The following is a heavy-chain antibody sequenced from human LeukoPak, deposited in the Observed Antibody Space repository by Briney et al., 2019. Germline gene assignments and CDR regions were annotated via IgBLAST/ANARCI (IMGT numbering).Heavy chain of an antibody. J-gene: IGHJ5*02. CDR3: ARDPQLYTFGGVIAPPRENWFDP. V-gene: IGHV1-18*01. CDR2: ISAYNGNT. Sequence: GASVKVSCKASGYTFTSYGISWVRQAPGQGLEWMGWISAYNGNTNYAQKLQGRVTMTTDTSTSTAYMELRSLRSDDTAVYYCARDPQLYTFGGVIAPPRENWFDPWGQGTLVTVSS. CDR1: GYTFTSYG. D-gene: IGHD3-16*02.